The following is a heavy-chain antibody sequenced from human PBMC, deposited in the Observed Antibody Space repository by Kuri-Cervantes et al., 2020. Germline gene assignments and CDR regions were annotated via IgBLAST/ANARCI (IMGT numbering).Heavy chain of an antibody. CDR1: GGSISSSSYY. CDR2: IYYRGTT. CDR3: ARGMTTEDYYYYGMDV. V-gene: IGHV4-39*02. Sequence: SETLSLTCTVSGGSISSSSYYWGWVRQPPGKGLEWIGSIYYRGTTYYNPSLKGRVTISVDTSKNSLYLQMNSLRDEDTAVYYCARGMTTEDYYYYGMDVWGQGTTVTVSS. J-gene: IGHJ6*02. D-gene: IGHD4-11*01.